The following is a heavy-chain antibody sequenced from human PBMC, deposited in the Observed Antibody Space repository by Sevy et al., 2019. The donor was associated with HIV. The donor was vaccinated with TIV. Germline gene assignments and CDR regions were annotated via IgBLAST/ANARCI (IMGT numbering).Heavy chain of an antibody. CDR1: GYSFTSHW. CDR3: ATSRSGYFDSSGYYIY. CDR2: IYPEDSET. D-gene: IGHD3-22*01. Sequence: GESLKISCQGSGYSFTSHWIGWVRHMPGKGLEWIGIIYPEDSETRYSPSFQGQVTFSADKSISTAYLQWSSLKASDTAMYYCATSRSGYFDSSGYYIYWGQGTLVTVSS. V-gene: IGHV5-51*01. J-gene: IGHJ4*02.